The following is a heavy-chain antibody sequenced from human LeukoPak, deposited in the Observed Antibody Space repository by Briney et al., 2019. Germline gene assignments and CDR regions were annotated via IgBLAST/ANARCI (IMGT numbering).Heavy chain of an antibody. J-gene: IGHJ4*02. CDR1: GSTFSSYS. Sequence: PGGSLRLSCAASGSTFSSYSMNWVRQAPGKGLEWVSSISSSSSYIYYADSVKGRFTISRDNAKNSLYLQMNSLRAEDTAVYYCARDLGAMVREGGFDYWGQGTLVTVSS. D-gene: IGHD3-10*01. CDR2: ISSSSSYI. V-gene: IGHV3-21*01. CDR3: ARDLGAMVREGGFDY.